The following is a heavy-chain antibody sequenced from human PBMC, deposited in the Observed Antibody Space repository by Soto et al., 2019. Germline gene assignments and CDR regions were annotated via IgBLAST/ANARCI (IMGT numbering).Heavy chain of an antibody. V-gene: IGHV3-30*18. J-gene: IGHJ4*02. CDR1: GFTFSSYG. Sequence: PGGSLRLSCAASGFTFSSYGMHWVRQAPGKGLEWVAVISYDGSNKYYADSVKGRFTISRDNSKNTLYLQMNSLRAEDTAVYYCANLGPEYYDFWSGHQRYFDYWGQGTLVTVSS. CDR3: ANLGPEYYDFWSGHQRYFDY. CDR2: ISYDGSNK. D-gene: IGHD3-3*01.